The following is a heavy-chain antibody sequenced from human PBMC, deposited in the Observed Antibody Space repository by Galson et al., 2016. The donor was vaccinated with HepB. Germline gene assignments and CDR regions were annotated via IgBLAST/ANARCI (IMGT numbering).Heavy chain of an antibody. CDR3: ARDDMSARHPIFAINQDY. Sequence: SLRLSCAGYGFTFSNYAMNWVRQAPGKGLEWVSSITRSGDDSYYIDSVKGRFTISRDNAKNSLYLQMDTLRADDTAVYYCARDDMSARHPIFAINQDYWGRGTLVRVSS. V-gene: IGHV3-21*01. D-gene: IGHD3-3*01. CDR1: GFTFSNYA. CDR2: ITRSGDDS. J-gene: IGHJ4*02.